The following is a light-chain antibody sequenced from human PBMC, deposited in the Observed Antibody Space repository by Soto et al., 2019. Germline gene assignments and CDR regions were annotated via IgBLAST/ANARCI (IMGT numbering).Light chain of an antibody. CDR1: RSLDSGQ. CDR2: DAF. J-gene: IGKJ1*01. Sequence: EIVLTQSPGTLSLSPGESATLSCRASRSLDSGQLAWYQQKVGRAPRLLIHDAFMRATGIPDRFSGSGSGTDFTLTIARLEPEDFAVYYCQQRSNWPRTFGQGTKVEVK. CDR3: QQRSNWPRT. V-gene: IGKV3D-20*02.